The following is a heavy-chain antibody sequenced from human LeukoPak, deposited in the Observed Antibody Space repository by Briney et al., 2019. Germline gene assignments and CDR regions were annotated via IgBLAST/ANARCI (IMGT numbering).Heavy chain of an antibody. CDR3: AREDGTTEDGYFQL. J-gene: IGHJ1*01. CDR1: GFTVSSNY. D-gene: IGHD2/OR15-2a*01. CDR2: IYSGGST. V-gene: IGHV3-66*01. Sequence: TGGSLRLSCAASGFTVSSNYMSWVRQAPGKGLEWVSVIYSGGSTYYADSVKGRFTISRDNSKNTLYLQMNSLRAEDTAVYYCAREDGTTEDGYFQLWGQGTLVTVSS.